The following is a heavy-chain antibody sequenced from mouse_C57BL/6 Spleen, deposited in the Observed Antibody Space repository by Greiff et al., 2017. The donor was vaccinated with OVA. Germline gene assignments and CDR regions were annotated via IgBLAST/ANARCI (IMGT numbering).Heavy chain of an antibody. D-gene: IGHD4-1*01. Sequence: EVKLMESGGDLVKPGGSLKLSCAASGFTFSSYGMSWVRQTPDKRLEWVATISSGGSYTYYPDSVKGRFTISRDNAKNTLYLQMSSLKSEDTAMYYCATPYGSNWGYAMDYWGQGTSVTVSS. CDR2: ISSGGSYT. CDR1: GFTFSSYG. J-gene: IGHJ4*01. V-gene: IGHV5-6*01. CDR3: ATPYGSNWGYAMDY.